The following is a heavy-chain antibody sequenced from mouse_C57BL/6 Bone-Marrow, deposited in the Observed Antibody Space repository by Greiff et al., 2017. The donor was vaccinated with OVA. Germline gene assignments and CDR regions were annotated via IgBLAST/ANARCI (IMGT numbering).Heavy chain of an antibody. Sequence: QVQLQQPGAELVKPGASVKMSCKASGYTFTSYWITWVKQRPGQGLEWIGDIYPGSGSTNYNEKFKSKATLTVDTSSSTAYMQLSSLISEDSAVYYCAREDYYCGSSWAWFAYWGQGTLVTVSA. D-gene: IGHD1-1*01. J-gene: IGHJ3*01. CDR3: AREDYYCGSSWAWFAY. CDR2: IYPGSGST. V-gene: IGHV1-55*01. CDR1: GYTFTSYW.